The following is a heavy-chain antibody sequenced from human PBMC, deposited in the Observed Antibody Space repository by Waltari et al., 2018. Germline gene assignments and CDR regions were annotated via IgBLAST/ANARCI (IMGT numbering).Heavy chain of an antibody. D-gene: IGHD6-19*01. J-gene: IGHJ4*02. CDR2: IWYDGGDK. Sequence: QVQLVESGGGVVEPGTSLRLSCAASGFIFSNYGMHWFRQAPGKGLRWLVFIWYDGGDKYYSDPVRGRFTVSKDNSEQTLSLQMNSLRADDTAVYYCAKDLRTSGWYHYCDYWGQGTRVTVSS. V-gene: IGHV3-33*06. CDR3: AKDLRTSGWYHYCDY. CDR1: GFIFSNYG.